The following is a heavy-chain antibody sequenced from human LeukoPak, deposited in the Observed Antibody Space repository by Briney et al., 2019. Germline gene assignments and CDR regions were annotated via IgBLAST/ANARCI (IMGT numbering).Heavy chain of an antibody. V-gene: IGHV4-59*01. D-gene: IGHD3-22*01. J-gene: IGHJ3*02. Sequence: SETLSLTCTVSGGSISSYYWSWVRQPPGKGLEWIGYIYYSGSPNYNPSLKSRVTLSVDTSKNQFSLKLSSVTAADTAVYYCARDTGRYYYDSSGYYYYAFDIWGQGTTVTVSS. CDR3: ARDTGRYYYDSSGYYYYAFDI. CDR1: GGSISSYY. CDR2: IYYSGSP.